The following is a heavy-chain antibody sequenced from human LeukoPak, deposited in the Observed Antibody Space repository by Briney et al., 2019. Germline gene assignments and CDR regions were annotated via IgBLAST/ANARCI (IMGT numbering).Heavy chain of an antibody. CDR2: IYYSGGT. CDR1: GGSISSYY. Sequence: SETLSLTCTVSGGSISSYYWSWIRQPPGKGLEWIGYIYYSGGTNYNPSLKSRVTISVDTSKNQFSLKLSSVTAADTAVYYCARDTRMVRGVLPSNYYYYGMDVWGQGTTVTVSS. J-gene: IGHJ6*02. CDR3: ARDTRMVRGVLPSNYYYYGMDV. D-gene: IGHD3-10*01. V-gene: IGHV4-59*01.